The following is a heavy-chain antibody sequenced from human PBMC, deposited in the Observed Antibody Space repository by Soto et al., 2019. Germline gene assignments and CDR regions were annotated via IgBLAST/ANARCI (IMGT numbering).Heavy chain of an antibody. CDR2: ISGSGGST. V-gene: IGHV3-23*02. D-gene: IGHD2-15*01. CDR1: GFTFSSYA. J-gene: IGHJ4*02. Sequence: GGSLRLSCAASGFTFSSYAMSWVRQAPGKGLEWVSAISGSGGSTYYNPSLKSRVTISVDTSKNQFSLKLSSVTAADTAVYYCARRCSGGSCYFGNFDYWGQGTLVTVSS. CDR3: ARRCSGGSCYFGNFDY.